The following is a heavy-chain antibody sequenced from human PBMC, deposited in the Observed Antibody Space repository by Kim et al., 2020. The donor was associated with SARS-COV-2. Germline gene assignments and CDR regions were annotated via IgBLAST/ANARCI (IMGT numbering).Heavy chain of an antibody. CDR2: IKSKTDGPAT. V-gene: IGHV3-15*01. CDR1: GFTFSNSW. D-gene: IGHD2-2*01. J-gene: IGHJ4*01. Sequence: GGSLRLSCAASGFTFSNSWMSWVRQAPGKGLEWVGRIKSKTDGPATAYAATVRCRFTISRADSNHTLYLHMHSLKTEASYVCSCTTSPFVAPMAFFDHW. CDR3: TTSPFVAPMAFFDH.